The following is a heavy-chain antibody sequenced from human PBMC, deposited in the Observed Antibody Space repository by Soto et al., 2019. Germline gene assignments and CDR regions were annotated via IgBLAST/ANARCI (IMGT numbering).Heavy chain of an antibody. CDR2: ISGSGGST. D-gene: IGHD3-10*01. Sequence: LRLSCAASGFTFSSYAMSWVRQAPGKGLEWVSAISGSGGSTYYADSVKGRFTISRDNSKNTLYLQMNSLRAEDTAVYYCAKPNTMVRTYYYGMDVWGQGTTVTVSS. J-gene: IGHJ6*02. V-gene: IGHV3-23*01. CDR1: GFTFSSYA. CDR3: AKPNTMVRTYYYGMDV.